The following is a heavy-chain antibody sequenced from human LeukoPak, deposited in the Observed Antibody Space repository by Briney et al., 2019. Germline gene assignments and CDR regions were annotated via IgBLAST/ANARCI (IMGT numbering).Heavy chain of an antibody. D-gene: IGHD3-3*02. V-gene: IGHV1-46*01. J-gene: IGHJ4*02. CDR2: IHPSATST. CDR1: GYTFTSYY. CDR3: ARGSTMPFLT. Sequence: ASVKVSCKASGYTFTSYYMHWVRQAPGQGLEWMGVIHPSATSTNYAQKFHDRVTMTRDTSTNTVYMELSRLRSEDTAVYYCARGSTMPFLTWGQGTLVPVSS.